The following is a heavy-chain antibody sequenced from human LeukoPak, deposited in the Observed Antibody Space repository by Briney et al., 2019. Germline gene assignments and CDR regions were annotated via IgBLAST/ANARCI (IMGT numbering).Heavy chain of an antibody. CDR2: INAGNGNT. CDR3: ARDRYGDYHARFDY. Sequence: GASVKVSCKASGYTFTSYAMHWVRQAPGQRLEWMGWINAGNGNTKYSQKFQGRVTITRDTSASTAYMELSSLRSEDTAVYYCARDRYGDYHARFDYWAREPWSPSPQ. CDR1: GYTFTSYA. V-gene: IGHV1-3*01. J-gene: IGHJ4*02. D-gene: IGHD4-17*01.